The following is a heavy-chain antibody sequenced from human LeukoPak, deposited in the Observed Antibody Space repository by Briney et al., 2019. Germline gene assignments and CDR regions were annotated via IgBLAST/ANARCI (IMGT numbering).Heavy chain of an antibody. Sequence: GGSLRLSCAASGFTFDDHAMHWVRQAPGKGLEWVSLISWDGGSTYYADSVKGRFTISRDNSKNSLYLQMNSLRAEDTALYYCAKDGGGYDSSGYEPWSAFDIWGQGTMVTVSS. J-gene: IGHJ3*02. D-gene: IGHD3-22*01. V-gene: IGHV3-43D*03. CDR1: GFTFDDHA. CDR3: AKDGGGYDSSGYEPWSAFDI. CDR2: ISWDGGST.